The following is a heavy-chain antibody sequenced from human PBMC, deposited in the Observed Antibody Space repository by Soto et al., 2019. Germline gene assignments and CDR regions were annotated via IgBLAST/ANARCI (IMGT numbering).Heavy chain of an antibody. Sequence: EVQLVESGGGLVQPGGSLRLSCAASGFTVSSNYMNWVRQAPGKGLEWVSIIYRGGSTYYADSVKGRFTISRDNSENTLYLQMYSLRAEDTAVYYCARSTSVVLGITLPDYWCQGTLVTVSS. CDR2: IYRGGST. CDR1: GFTVSSNY. V-gene: IGHV3-66*01. J-gene: IGHJ4*02. D-gene: IGHD1-7*01. CDR3: ARSTSVVLGITLPDY.